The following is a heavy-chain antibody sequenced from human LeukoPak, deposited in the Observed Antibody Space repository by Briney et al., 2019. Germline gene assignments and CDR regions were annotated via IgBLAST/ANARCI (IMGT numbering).Heavy chain of an antibody. CDR2: IYYSGST. J-gene: IGHJ4*02. CDR1: GGSISSYY. Sequence: SETLSLTCTVSGGSISSYYWSWIRQLPGKGLEWIGYIYYSGSTNYNPSLKSRVTISVDTSKNQFSLKLSSVTAADTAVYYCARAGEVATIEFYFDYWGQGTLVTVSS. D-gene: IGHD5-12*01. V-gene: IGHV4-59*01. CDR3: ARAGEVATIEFYFDY.